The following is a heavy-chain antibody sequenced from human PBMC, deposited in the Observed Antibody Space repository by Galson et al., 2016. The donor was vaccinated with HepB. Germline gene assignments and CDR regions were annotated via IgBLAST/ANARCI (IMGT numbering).Heavy chain of an antibody. Sequence: SLRLSCAASGVSVTGNDTSWVRQAPGKGLEWVAHFYSGGFKSFSDSVRGRVTLSKDYVKSTMYLEMHSLRVEDTAVYYCAKGQVYYGDYYFALWGRGTLVTVSS. CDR3: AKGQVYYGDYYFAL. V-gene: IGHV3-66*01. D-gene: IGHD2-21*02. CDR1: GVSVTGND. CDR2: FYSGGFK. J-gene: IGHJ4*01.